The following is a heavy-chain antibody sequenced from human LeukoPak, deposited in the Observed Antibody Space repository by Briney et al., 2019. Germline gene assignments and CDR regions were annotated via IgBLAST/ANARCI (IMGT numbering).Heavy chain of an antibody. CDR2: ISWNSGSI. CDR1: GFTFDDYA. Sequence: GGSLRLSCAASGFTFDDYATHWVRQAPGKGLEWVSGISWNSGSIGYADSVKGRFTISRDNAKNSLYLQMNSLRAEDTALYYCAAGGCSSTSCSYYYGMDVWGQGTTVTVSS. V-gene: IGHV3-9*01. D-gene: IGHD2-2*01. J-gene: IGHJ6*02. CDR3: AAGGCSSTSCSYYYGMDV.